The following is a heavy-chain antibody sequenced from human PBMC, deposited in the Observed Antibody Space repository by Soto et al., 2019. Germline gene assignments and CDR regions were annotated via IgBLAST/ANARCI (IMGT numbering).Heavy chain of an antibody. CDR1: GFSLFTSGVG. J-gene: IGHJ4*02. CDR3: AHKGDGYRGFKY. D-gene: IGHD5-12*01. Sequence: QITLKESGPTLVKPTQTLTLTSTLSGFSLFTSGVGVGWIRQPPGEALEWLALIYWDDDKRYSPILRSRLTITKDTSKNQVVLTMTNMEPVDTSTYYCAHKGDGYRGFKYWGQGTLVTVSS. V-gene: IGHV2-5*02. CDR2: IYWDDDK.